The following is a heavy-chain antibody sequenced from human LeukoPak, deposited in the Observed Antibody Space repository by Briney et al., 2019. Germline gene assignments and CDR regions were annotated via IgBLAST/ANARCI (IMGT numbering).Heavy chain of an antibody. V-gene: IGHV1-69*04. J-gene: IGHJ4*02. Sequence: SVKVSCKASGGTFSSYAISWVRQAPGQGLEWMGRIIPILGIANYAQKFQGRVTITADKSTSTAYMELSSLRSEDTAVYYCARDGRSCSGGSCYYYFDYWGQGTLVTVSS. CDR2: IIPILGIA. D-gene: IGHD2-15*01. CDR1: GGTFSSYA. CDR3: ARDGRSCSGGSCYYYFDY.